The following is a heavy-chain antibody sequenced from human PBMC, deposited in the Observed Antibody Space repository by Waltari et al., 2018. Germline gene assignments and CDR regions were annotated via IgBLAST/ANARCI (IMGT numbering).Heavy chain of an antibody. Sequence: QVQLQESGPGLVKPSQTLSLTCAVSGASITSGVYSWTWIRQPAGQGLAWIGHISASGSTSYNPSLESRLSISEDTSKNNFTLKLTSVTAADTALYYCARGRPRIRAKYSSGPYFDFWGQGTLVTVSS. CDR2: ISASGST. CDR1: GASITSGVYS. CDR3: ARGRPRIRAKYSSGPYFDF. J-gene: IGHJ4*01. D-gene: IGHD6-19*01. V-gene: IGHV4-61*02.